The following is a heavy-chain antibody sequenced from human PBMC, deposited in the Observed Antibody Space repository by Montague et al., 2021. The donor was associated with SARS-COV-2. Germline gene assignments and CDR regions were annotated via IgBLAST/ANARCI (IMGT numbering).Heavy chain of an antibody. J-gene: IGHJ3*02. CDR1: GGSFSNYY. V-gene: IGHV4-34*01. Sequence: SETLSLTCAISGGSFSNYYWSWLRQPPGKGLEWIGEVNQSGTTTYNPSVKSGVTISEDTSKNQFYLRLNSVTAADTAVYYCARGRRHVVVRGAGPGGRAFGIWGQGTMVTVSS. CDR3: ARGRRHVVVRGAGPGGRAFGI. D-gene: IGHD2-21*01. CDR2: VNQSGTT.